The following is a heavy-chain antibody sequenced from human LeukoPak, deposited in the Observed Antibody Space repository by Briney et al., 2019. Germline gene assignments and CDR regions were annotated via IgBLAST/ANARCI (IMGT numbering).Heavy chain of an antibody. CDR2: ISGSGGRT. CDR3: AKGDIGAWGLFDY. V-gene: IGHV3-23*01. Sequence: PGGSLRLSCAASGFTVSSNYMTWVRQAPGKGLEWVSAISGSGGRTNYADSVKGRFTISRDNSKNTLSLQMNSLGAEDTAVYFCAKGDIGAWGLFDYWGQRTLVTVSS. J-gene: IGHJ4*02. D-gene: IGHD2-15*01. CDR1: GFTVSSNY.